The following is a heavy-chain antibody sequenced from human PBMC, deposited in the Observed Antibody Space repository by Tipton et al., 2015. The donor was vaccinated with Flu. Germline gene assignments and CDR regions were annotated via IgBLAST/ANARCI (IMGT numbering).Heavy chain of an antibody. CDR2: INHSGST. CDR3: ARGGRGYYYYMDV. J-gene: IGHJ6*03. V-gene: IGHV4-34*01. CDR1: GGSFSGYY. Sequence: GLVKPSETLSLTCAVYGGSFSGYYWSWIRQPPGKGLEWIGEINHSGSTNYNPSLKSRVTISVDTSKNQFSLKLSSGTAADTAVYYCARGGRGYYYYMDVWGKGTTVTVSS. D-gene: IGHD1-26*01.